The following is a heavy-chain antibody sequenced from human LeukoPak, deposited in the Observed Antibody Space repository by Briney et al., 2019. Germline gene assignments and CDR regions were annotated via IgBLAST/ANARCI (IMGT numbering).Heavy chain of an antibody. D-gene: IGHD2-15*01. J-gene: IGHJ6*02. CDR3: ATPGRYCSGGSCPPGV. CDR2: IYPGDSDT. CDR1: GYSFISYW. Sequence: GDSLKISCKGSGYSFISYWIGWVRQMPGKGPEWMGIIYPGDSDTTYSPSFQGQVTISADKSISTAYLQWSSLKASDTAMYYCATPGRYCSGGSCPPGVWGQGTTVTVSS. V-gene: IGHV5-51*01.